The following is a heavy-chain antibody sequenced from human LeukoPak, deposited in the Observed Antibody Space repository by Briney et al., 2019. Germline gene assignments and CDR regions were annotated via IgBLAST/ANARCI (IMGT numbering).Heavy chain of an antibody. CDR3: ARGSYDYGDYGWFDP. CDR1: GASISSYY. V-gene: IGHV4-59*01. D-gene: IGHD4-17*01. CDR2: IYYSGST. J-gene: IGHJ5*02. Sequence: SETLSLTRTVSGASISSYYWSWIRQPPGKGLEWIGYIYYSGSTNYNPSLKSRVTISVDTSKNQFSLKLSSVTAADTAVYYCARGSYDYGDYGWFDPWGQGTLVTVSS.